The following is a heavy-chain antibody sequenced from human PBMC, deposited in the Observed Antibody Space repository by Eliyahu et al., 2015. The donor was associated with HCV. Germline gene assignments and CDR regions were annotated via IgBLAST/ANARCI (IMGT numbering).Heavy chain of an antibody. J-gene: IGHJ6*02. V-gene: IGHV4-59*01. Sequence: QVELHESGPGLVNPSETLSLSCSVSGGSIYNFYWTWIRQAPGKGLEWIGNILCPGGPLHHPSLRSRVTFNVDTSTNQLSLKLRSVTAADTAVYFCARDKGYYYDNGGLGMDVWGQGTTVTVSS. D-gene: IGHD3-22*01. CDR2: ILCPGGP. CDR3: ARDKGYYYDNGGLGMDV. CDR1: GGSIYNFY.